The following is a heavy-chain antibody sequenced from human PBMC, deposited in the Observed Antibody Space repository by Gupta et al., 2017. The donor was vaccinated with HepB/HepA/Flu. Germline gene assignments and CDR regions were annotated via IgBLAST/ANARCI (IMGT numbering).Heavy chain of an antibody. Sequence: EVQLVESGGGLVQPGGSLRLSCAASGLTFSRYWMSWVRQDPGKGLVWVAAIKQDGSEKYYVDSVKGRFTISRDNAKNSLYLQMNSLRAEDTAVYHCARLDSFDYVWGNYRQYYFDYWGQGTLVTVSS. CDR1: GLTFSRYW. J-gene: IGHJ4*02. CDR2: IKQDGSEK. D-gene: IGHD3-16*02. CDR3: ARLDSFDYVWGNYRQYYFDY. V-gene: IGHV3-7*01.